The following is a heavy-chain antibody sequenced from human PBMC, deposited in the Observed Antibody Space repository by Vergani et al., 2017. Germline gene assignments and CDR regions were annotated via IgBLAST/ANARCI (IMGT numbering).Heavy chain of an antibody. V-gene: IGHV3-9*01. D-gene: IGHD5-12*01. Sequence: EVQLVESGGGLVQPGGSLRLSCAASGFTFSSYWMSWVRQAPGKGLEWVSGISWNSGSIGYADSVKGRFTISRDNAKNYLYLQMNSLRAEDTALYNCAKDTPPTSWGQGTLVTVSS. CDR3: AKDTPPTS. CDR2: ISWNSGSI. CDR1: GFTFSSYW. J-gene: IGHJ4*02.